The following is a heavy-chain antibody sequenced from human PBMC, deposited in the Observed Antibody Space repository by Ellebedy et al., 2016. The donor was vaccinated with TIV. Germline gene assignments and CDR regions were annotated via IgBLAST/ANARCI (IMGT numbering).Heavy chain of an antibody. CDR3: VRQRDYLWPRNDY. Sequence: GESLKISCQGSGYSFTPYWIGWVRQMHGQGLEWNGIIYPDDSDTRHSPSFQGQVTISADKSTRTAYLPLSSLKASDTAMYFCVRQRDYLWPRNDYWGQGTLVTVSS. CDR1: GYSFTPYW. V-gene: IGHV5-51*01. D-gene: IGHD3-16*01. J-gene: IGHJ4*02. CDR2: IYPDDSDT.